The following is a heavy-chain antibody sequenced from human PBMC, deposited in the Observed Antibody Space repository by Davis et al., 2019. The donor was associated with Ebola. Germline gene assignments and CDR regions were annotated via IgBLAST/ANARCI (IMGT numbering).Heavy chain of an antibody. CDR2: ISSSSSYI. CDR1: GFTFSSYS. D-gene: IGHD2-8*01. Sequence: GESLKISCSASGFTFSSYSMNWVRQAPGKGLEWVSSISSSSSYIYYADSVKGRFTISRDNAKNSLYLQMNSLRAEDTAVYYCANSPFPPVYYFDYWGQGTLVTVSS. J-gene: IGHJ4*02. V-gene: IGHV3-21*04. CDR3: ANSPFPPVYYFDY.